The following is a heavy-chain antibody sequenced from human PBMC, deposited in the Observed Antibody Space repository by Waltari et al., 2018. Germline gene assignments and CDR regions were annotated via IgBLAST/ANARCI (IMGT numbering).Heavy chain of an antibody. Sequence: QVQLVQSGAEVKKPGSSVKVSCKASGGTFSSYTILWVRQAPGQGLEWMGRIIPILGIANYAKKFQGRVTITADKATSTAYMELSSLRSEDTAVYYCASTTVTFYYYYGMDVWGQGTTVTVSS. CDR3: ASTTVTFYYYYGMDV. CDR1: GGTFSSYT. J-gene: IGHJ6*02. V-gene: IGHV1-69*02. CDR2: IIPILGIA. D-gene: IGHD4-17*01.